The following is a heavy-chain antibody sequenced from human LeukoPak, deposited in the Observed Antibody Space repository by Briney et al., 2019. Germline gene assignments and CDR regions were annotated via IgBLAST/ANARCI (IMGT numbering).Heavy chain of an antibody. CDR1: GFTFSSYA. V-gene: IGHV3-23*01. CDR2: IRGTGDYT. D-gene: IGHD4-11*01. J-gene: IGHJ3*02. CDR3: AKGTALTTATAFDI. Sequence: GGSLRLSCAVSGFTFSSYAMSWVRQAPGKGLEWVSGIRGTGDYTYYVDSVRGRFTISRDNSKNTLYLQMNSLRGEDTAMYYCAKGTALTTATAFDIWGQGTMVTVSS.